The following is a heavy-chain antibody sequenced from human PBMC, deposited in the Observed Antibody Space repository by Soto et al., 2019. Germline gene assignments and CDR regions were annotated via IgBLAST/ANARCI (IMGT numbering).Heavy chain of an antibody. CDR2: ISSGSVHI. CDR3: ARYDAFKAFDL. J-gene: IGHJ3*01. D-gene: IGHD1-1*01. Sequence: GGSLRLSCAASGFTFNSYSVNWVRQAPGKGLEWVASISSGSVHIDFADSVKGRFTISRDDVTNSVSLQMDSLRVEDTGIYYCARYDAFKAFDLWGQGTMVTVSS. CDR1: GFTFNSYS. V-gene: IGHV3-21*01.